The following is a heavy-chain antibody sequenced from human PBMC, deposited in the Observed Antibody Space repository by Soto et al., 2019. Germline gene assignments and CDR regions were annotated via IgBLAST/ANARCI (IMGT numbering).Heavy chain of an antibody. CDR1: GFTFSSYS. Sequence: PGGSLRLSCAASGFTFSSYSMNWVRQAPGKGLEWVSYISSSSSTIYYADSVKGRVTVSRDNAKNSLYLQMDSLRDEDTAVYYCARGLGYNIDYWGRGTLVTVSS. J-gene: IGHJ4*02. CDR3: ARGLGYNIDY. D-gene: IGHD6-25*01. CDR2: ISSSSSTI. V-gene: IGHV3-48*02.